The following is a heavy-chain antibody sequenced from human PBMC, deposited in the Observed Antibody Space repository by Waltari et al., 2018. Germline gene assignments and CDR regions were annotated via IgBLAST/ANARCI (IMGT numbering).Heavy chain of an antibody. J-gene: IGHJ4*02. CDR1: GYPFTGYY. Sequence: QVQLVQSGAEVKKPGASVKVSCKASGYPFTGYYMHGVRQAPGQGFEWMGWINPNSGGTNYAQKFQGRVTMTRDTSISTAYMELSRLRSDDTAVYYCARDRKGSSGWYGGPGYRDYWGQGTLVTVSS. CDR2: INPNSGGT. D-gene: IGHD6-19*01. V-gene: IGHV1-2*02. CDR3: ARDRKGSSGWYGGPGYRDY.